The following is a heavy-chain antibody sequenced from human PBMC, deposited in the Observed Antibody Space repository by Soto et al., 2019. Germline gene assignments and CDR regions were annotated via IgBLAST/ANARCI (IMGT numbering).Heavy chain of an antibody. CDR2: IKSKTDDGTT. Sequence: GGSLRLSCTVSGFTFSNAWMTWVGQAPGKGLEWVGRIKSKTDDGTTDYAAPVKGRFTISRDDSRNTLYPQMNSLKTEDTAVYYCTTDSSSWAYYYYYGMDVWGQGTTVTVSS. CDR3: TTDSSSWAYYYYYGMDV. D-gene: IGHD2-2*01. V-gene: IGHV3-15*01. J-gene: IGHJ6*02. CDR1: GFTFSNAW.